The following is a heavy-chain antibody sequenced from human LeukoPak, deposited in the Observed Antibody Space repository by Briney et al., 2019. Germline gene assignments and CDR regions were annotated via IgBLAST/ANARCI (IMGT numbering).Heavy chain of an antibody. Sequence: ASVKVSCRLLDTPSPATIFTGCDRPLDKGLSGWDGSTLTVVAQTMQGRVTMTRDTSISTAYMELSRLRSDDTAVYYCASLAGYNWDAFDIWGQGTMVTVSS. V-gene: IGHV1-2*02. CDR1: DTPSPAT. CDR2: STLTVVA. D-gene: IGHD5-24*01. CDR3: ASLAGYNWDAFDI. J-gene: IGHJ3*02.